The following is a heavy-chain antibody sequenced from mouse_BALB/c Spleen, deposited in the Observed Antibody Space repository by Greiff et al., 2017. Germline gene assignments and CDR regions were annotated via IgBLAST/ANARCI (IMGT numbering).Heavy chain of an antibody. CDR2: ISDGGSYT. V-gene: IGHV5-4*02. CDR1: GFTFSDYY. D-gene: IGHD3-3*01. Sequence: EVKLMESGGGLVKPGGSLKLSCAASGFTFSDYYMYWVRQTPEKRLEWVATISDGGSYTYYPDSVKGRFTISRDNAKNTLYLQMSSLKSEDTAMYYCAREGDRRAMDYWGQGTSVTVSS. J-gene: IGHJ4*01. CDR3: AREGDRRAMDY.